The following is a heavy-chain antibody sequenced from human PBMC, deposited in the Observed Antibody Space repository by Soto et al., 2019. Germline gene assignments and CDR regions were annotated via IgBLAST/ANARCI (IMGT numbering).Heavy chain of an antibody. J-gene: IGHJ4*02. CDR3: ARDLISTPGALFDF. D-gene: IGHD6-13*01. CDR1: GFTFARYV. V-gene: IGHV1-3*01. CDR2: IIPGNGNT. Sequence: ASVPVSCTASGFTFARYVIHWVRQAPGQGLEWVAWIIPGNGNTQYSQNFQNRVIVSWDTSATTVYMELSSLRSEDTALYYCARDLISTPGALFDFWGQGTLVTVS.